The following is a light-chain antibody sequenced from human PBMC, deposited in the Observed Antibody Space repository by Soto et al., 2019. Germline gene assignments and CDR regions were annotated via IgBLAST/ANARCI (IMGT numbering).Light chain of an antibody. Sequence: EVLLTQSPATLSVSPGESVTLSCRASQSINTFLAWYQQKPGQAPRLLIYGASSRATGIPDRFSGSGSGTDFTLTISRLEPEDFAVYYCQQYGSSPRYTFGQGTKLEIK. J-gene: IGKJ2*01. V-gene: IGKV3-20*01. CDR1: QSINTF. CDR3: QQYGSSPRYT. CDR2: GAS.